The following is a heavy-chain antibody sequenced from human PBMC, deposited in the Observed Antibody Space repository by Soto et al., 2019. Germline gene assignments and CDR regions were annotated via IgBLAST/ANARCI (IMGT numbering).Heavy chain of an antibody. J-gene: IGHJ6*02. CDR2: ISYDGNNK. CDR3: ARAGCDGGSCYTLVGLRYGMDV. V-gene: IGHV3-30-3*01. D-gene: IGHD2-15*01. Sequence: QVQLVESGGGVVQPGRSLRLSCAASGFIFSSYAMYWVRQAPGKGLEWVAVISYDGNNKYYADSVKGRFTISRDNSRXTXXXQXXSLGAEDSAVYYCARAGCDGGSCYTLVGLRYGMDVWGQGTTVTVSS. CDR1: GFIFSSYA.